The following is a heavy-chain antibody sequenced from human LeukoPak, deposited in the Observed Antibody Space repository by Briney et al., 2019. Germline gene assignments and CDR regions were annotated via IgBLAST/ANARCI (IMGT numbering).Heavy chain of an antibody. D-gene: IGHD3-22*01. V-gene: IGHV5-51*01. J-gene: IGHJ3*02. Sequence: GESLKISCKSYGYSFTSYWIGWVRQMPGKGLEWMGIIYPGDSDTRYSPSFQGQVTISADKSISTAYLQWSSLKASDTAMYYCAKGYYDSSGWDNAFDIWGQGAMVTVSS. CDR1: GYSFTSYW. CDR3: AKGYYDSSGWDNAFDI. CDR2: IYPGDSDT.